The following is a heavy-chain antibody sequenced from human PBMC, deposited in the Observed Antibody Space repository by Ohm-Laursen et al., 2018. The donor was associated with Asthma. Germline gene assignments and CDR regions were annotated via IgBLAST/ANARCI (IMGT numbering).Heavy chain of an antibody. V-gene: IGHV3-9*01. CDR2: ISWNSGTI. CDR3: ARDVMEWYLPAFDF. J-gene: IGHJ4*02. D-gene: IGHD3-3*01. Sequence: SLRLSCAASGFSFDDYAMHWVRQPPGKGLEWVSGISWNSGTIDCADFVKGRFTVSRDNAKNSLYLQMNSLRPDDTAVYYCARDVMEWYLPAFDFWGQGTLVTVSS. CDR1: GFSFDDYA.